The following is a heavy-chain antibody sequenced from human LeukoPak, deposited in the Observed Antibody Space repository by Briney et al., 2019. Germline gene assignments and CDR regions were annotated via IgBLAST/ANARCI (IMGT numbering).Heavy chain of an antibody. V-gene: IGHV1-3*01. CDR3: ARGIVVVTAIHPNFDY. Sequence: GASVKVSCKASGYTFTSYAMHWVRQAPGQRLEWMGWINAGNGNTKYSQKFQGRVTITRDTSASTAYMELSSLRSEDTAVYYCARGIVVVTAIHPNFDYWGQGTLVTVSS. J-gene: IGHJ4*02. D-gene: IGHD2-21*02. CDR2: INAGNGNT. CDR1: GYTFTSYA.